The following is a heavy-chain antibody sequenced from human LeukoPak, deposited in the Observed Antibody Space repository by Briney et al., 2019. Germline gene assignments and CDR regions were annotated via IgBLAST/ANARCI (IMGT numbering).Heavy chain of an antibody. CDR2: IIPIFGTA. CDR3: ATYNPPNKDIVVVPVND. D-gene: IGHD2-2*01. J-gene: IGHJ4*02. Sequence: ASVKVSCKASGGTFSSYAISWVRQAPGQGLEWMGGIIPIFGTANYAQKFQGRVTITTDESTSTAYMELSSLRSEDTAVYYCATYNPPNKDIVVVPVNDWGQGTLVTVSS. CDR1: GGTFSSYA. V-gene: IGHV1-69*05.